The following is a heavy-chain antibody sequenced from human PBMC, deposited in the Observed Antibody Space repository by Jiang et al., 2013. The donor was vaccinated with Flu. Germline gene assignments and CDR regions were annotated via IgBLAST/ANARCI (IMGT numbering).Heavy chain of an antibody. V-gene: IGHV2-5*01. D-gene: IGHD5-24*01. CDR1: GFSLSTSGVG. J-gene: IGHJ4*02. CDR2: IYWNDDK. Sequence: KPTQTLTLTCTFSGFSLSTSGVGVGWIRQPPGKALEWLALIYWNDDKRYSPSLKSRLTITKDTSKNQVVLTMTNMDPVDTATYYCAHSPTGRWLPHYWAFYFDYWAREPWSPSPQ. CDR3: AHSPTGRWLPHYWAFYFDY.